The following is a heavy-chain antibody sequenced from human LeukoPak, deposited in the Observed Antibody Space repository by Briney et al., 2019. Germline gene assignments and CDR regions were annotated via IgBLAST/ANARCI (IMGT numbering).Heavy chain of an antibody. D-gene: IGHD2-21*02. CDR3: ARGVVVTAADVHFDF. Sequence: ASVKVSCKAFGYIFTGYYMHWVRQAPGQGLEWMGLINPSGGRTSYAQKFQGRVTMTRDTSTSTVYMDLSSLRSEDTAVYYCARGVVVTAADVHFDFWGQGALVTVSS. V-gene: IGHV1-46*01. J-gene: IGHJ4*02. CDR2: INPSGGRT. CDR1: GYIFTGYY.